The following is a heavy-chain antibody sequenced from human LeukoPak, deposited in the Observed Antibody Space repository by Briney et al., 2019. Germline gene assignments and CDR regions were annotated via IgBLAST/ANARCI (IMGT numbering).Heavy chain of an antibody. CDR2: INHSGST. J-gene: IGHJ3*02. V-gene: IGHV4-34*01. D-gene: IGHD3-10*01. CDR3: ARAYYYGSGSYAFDI. CDR1: GGSFSGYY. Sequence: SETLSLTCAVYGGSFSGYYWSWIRQPPGKGLEWIGEINHSGSTNHNPSLKSRVTISVDTSKNQFSLKLSSVTAADTAVYYCARAYYYGSGSYAFDIWGQGTMVTVSS.